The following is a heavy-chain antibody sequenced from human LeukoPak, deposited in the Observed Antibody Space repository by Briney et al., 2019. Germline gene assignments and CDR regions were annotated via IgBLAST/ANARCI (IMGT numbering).Heavy chain of an antibody. J-gene: IGHJ4*02. V-gene: IGHV4-59*01. CDR2: FDNSGGS. CDR3: ARWNYDIWTGHRYFDY. Sequence: SETLSLTCNVSGDSIRGFYWAWIRQPPGKGLEWIGYFDNSGGSNYNPALESRVIISVDTSKNQFSLKLRSLTAADTAVYYCARWNYDIWTGHRYFDYWGQGTLVIVPS. D-gene: IGHD3/OR15-3a*01. CDR1: GDSIRGFY.